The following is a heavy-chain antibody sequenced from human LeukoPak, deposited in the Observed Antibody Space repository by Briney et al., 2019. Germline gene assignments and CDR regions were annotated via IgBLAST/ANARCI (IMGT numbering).Heavy chain of an antibody. D-gene: IGHD3-3*01. Sequence: GGSLRLSCAASGFTFSSYAMSWVRQAPGKGLEWVSAISGSGGSTYYADSVKGRFTISRDNSKNTPYLQMNSLRAEDTAVYYCAKVVHYDFWSGYYDYYYYGMDVWGQGTTVTVSS. J-gene: IGHJ6*02. V-gene: IGHV3-23*01. CDR1: GFTFSSYA. CDR3: AKVVHYDFWSGYYDYYYYGMDV. CDR2: ISGSGGST.